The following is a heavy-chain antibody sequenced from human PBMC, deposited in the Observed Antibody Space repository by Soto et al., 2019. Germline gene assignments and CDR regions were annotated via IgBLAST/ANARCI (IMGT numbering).Heavy chain of an antibody. J-gene: IGHJ4*02. CDR2: ISGSGGST. CDR1: GFTFSSYA. Sequence: GGSLRLSCAASGFTFSSYAMSWVRQAPGKGLEWVSAISGSGGSTYYADSVKGRFTISRDNSKNTLYLQMNSLRAEDTAVYYCAKDLIPYGDKYHLDYWGQGTLVTVSS. V-gene: IGHV3-23*01. D-gene: IGHD4-17*01. CDR3: AKDLIPYGDKYHLDY.